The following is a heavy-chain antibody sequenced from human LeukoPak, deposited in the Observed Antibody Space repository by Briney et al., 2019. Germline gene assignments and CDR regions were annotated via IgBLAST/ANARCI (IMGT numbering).Heavy chain of an antibody. CDR2: ISAYNGNT. CDR1: GYTFTSYG. V-gene: IGHV1-18*01. CDR3: ARALIVVVPASYYYYMDV. J-gene: IGHJ6*03. D-gene: IGHD2-2*01. Sequence: ASVKVSCKASGYTFTSYGISWVRQAPGQGLEWMGWISAYNGNTNYAQKLQGRVTMTTDTSTSTAYTELRSLRSDDTAVYYCARALIVVVPASYYYYMDVWGKGTTVTISS.